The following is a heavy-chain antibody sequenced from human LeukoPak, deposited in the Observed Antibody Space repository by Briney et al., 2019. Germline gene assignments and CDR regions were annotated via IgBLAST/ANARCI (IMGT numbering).Heavy chain of an antibody. Sequence: ASVKVSCKASGYTFTGYYMHWVRQAPGQGLEWMGWINPNSGGTNYAQKFQGRVTMTRDTSISTVYMELSRLRSDDTAVYYCARVRSSSWYAPFDYWGQGTLVTVSS. CDR2: INPNSGGT. J-gene: IGHJ4*02. CDR1: GYTFTGYY. D-gene: IGHD6-13*01. V-gene: IGHV1-2*02. CDR3: ARVRSSSWYAPFDY.